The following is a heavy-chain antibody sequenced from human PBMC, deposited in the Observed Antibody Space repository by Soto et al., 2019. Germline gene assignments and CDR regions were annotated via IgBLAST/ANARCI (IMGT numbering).Heavy chain of an antibody. D-gene: IGHD3-10*01. CDR1: GYSISAYY. CDR2: IDPKNGGT. CDR3: GRDDYGIFPY. J-gene: IGHJ4*02. Sequence: ASVKVSCKASGYSISAYYIHWVRQAPGQGLEWMGWIDPKNGGTVSAQKFQGRLTMTRDTSISTVYMDLSGLTSDDTALYYCGRDDYGIFPYWGQGSLVTVS. V-gene: IGHV1-2*02.